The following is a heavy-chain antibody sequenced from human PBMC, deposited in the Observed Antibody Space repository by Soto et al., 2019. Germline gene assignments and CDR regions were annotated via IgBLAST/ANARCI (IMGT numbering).Heavy chain of an antibody. CDR2: INHSGST. J-gene: IGHJ3*02. Sequence: KTSETLSLTCAVYGGSFSGYYWSWIRQPPGKGLEWIGEINHSGSTNYNPSLKSRVTISVDTSKNQFSPKLSSVTAADTAVYYCARQPPLSYDFWSGYYTGAFDIWGQGTMVTVSS. CDR1: GGSFSGYY. CDR3: ARQPPLSYDFWSGYYTGAFDI. V-gene: IGHV4-34*01. D-gene: IGHD3-3*01.